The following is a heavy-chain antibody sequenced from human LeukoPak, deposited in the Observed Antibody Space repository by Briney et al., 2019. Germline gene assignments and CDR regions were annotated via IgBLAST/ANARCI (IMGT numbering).Heavy chain of an antibody. CDR2: INPNSGGT. J-gene: IGHJ4*02. CDR3: ARALAFYFDY. V-gene: IGHV1-2*06. CDR1: GYTFTGYY. D-gene: IGHD1-1*01. Sequence: ASVKVSCKASGYTFTGYYMHWVRQAPGQGLEGMGRINPNSGGTNYAQKFQGRVTLTRDTSISTAYMELSRLRSDDTAVYYCARALAFYFDYWGQGTLVTVSS.